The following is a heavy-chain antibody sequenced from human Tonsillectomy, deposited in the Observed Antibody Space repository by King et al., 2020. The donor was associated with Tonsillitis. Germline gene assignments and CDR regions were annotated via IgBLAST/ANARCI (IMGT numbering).Heavy chain of an antibody. CDR1: GFIFSNYW. Sequence: DVQLVESGGGLVQPGGSLRLSCAASGFIFSNYWMNWVRQAPGKGLEWAANINQGGSGKNYVDSVKGRFTISRDNAKNSLYLQINSLRAEDTAVYYCARRVGAYDALDIWGQGTMVTVFS. CDR3: ARRVGAYDALDI. V-gene: IGHV3-7*04. CDR2: INQGGSGK. D-gene: IGHD2-21*01. J-gene: IGHJ3*02.